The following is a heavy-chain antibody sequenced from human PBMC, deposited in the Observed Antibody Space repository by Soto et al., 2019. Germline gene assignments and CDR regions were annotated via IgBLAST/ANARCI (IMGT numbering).Heavy chain of an antibody. CDR3: ARYGYSYGRGSYFDY. CDR2: IYYSGST. Sequence: SETLSLTCTVSGGSISSYYWSWIRQPPGKGLEWIGYIYYSGSTNYNPSLKSRVTISVDTSKNQFSLKLSSVTAADTAVYYCARYGYSYGRGSYFDYWGQGTLVTVSS. V-gene: IGHV4-59*08. D-gene: IGHD5-18*01. J-gene: IGHJ4*02. CDR1: GGSISSYY.